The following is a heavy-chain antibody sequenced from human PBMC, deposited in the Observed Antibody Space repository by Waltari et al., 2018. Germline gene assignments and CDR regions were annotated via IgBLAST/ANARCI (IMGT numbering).Heavy chain of an antibody. CDR3: ARRVWYSSGWDEDYYGMDV. J-gene: IGHJ6*02. D-gene: IGHD6-19*01. CDR2: IIPIFGTA. V-gene: IGHV1-69*01. CDR1: GGTFSSYA. Sequence: QVQLVQSGAEVKKPGSSVKVSCKASGGTFSSYAISWVRQAPGQGLEWMGGIIPIFGTANYAQKCQGRVTITADESTSTAYMELSSLRSEDTAVYYCARRVWYSSGWDEDYYGMDVWGQGTTVTVSS.